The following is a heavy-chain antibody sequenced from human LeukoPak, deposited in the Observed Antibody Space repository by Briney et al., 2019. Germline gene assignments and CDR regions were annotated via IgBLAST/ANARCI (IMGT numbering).Heavy chain of an antibody. CDR3: AREGQWLVQILPTPAEGEDGNDY. CDR1: GFTFSSYW. D-gene: IGHD6-19*01. CDR2: IKQDGSEK. J-gene: IGHJ4*02. V-gene: IGHV3-7*01. Sequence: PGGSLRLSCAASGFTFSSYWMSWVRQAPGKGLEWVANIKQDGSEKYYVDSVKGRFTISRDNAKNSLYLQMNSLRAEDTAVYYCAREGQWLVQILPTPAEGEDGNDYWGQGTLVTVSS.